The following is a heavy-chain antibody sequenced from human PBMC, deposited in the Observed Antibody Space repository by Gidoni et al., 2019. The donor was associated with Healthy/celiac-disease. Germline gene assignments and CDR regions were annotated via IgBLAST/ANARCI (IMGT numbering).Heavy chain of an antibody. CDR3: ANKGAAAGWAYFDY. Sequence: QITLKESGPTLVKPTQTLTLTCTFSGFSLSTSGVGVGWIRQPPGKALEWLALIYWDDDKRYSPSLKSRLTITKDTSKNQGVLTMTNMDPVDTAKYYCANKGAAAGWAYFDYWGQGTLVTVSS. CDR2: IYWDDDK. J-gene: IGHJ4*02. V-gene: IGHV2-5*02. CDR1: GFSLSTSGVG. D-gene: IGHD6-13*01.